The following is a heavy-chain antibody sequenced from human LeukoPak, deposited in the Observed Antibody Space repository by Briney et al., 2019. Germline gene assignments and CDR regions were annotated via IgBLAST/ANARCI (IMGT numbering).Heavy chain of an antibody. CDR1: GFTFSSYE. CDR3: ATGCSGGGCYYFFDY. Sequence: GGSLRLSCAASGFTFSSYEMNWVRQAPGKGLEWVSYISSSGSTIYYADSVKGRFTISRDNAKNSLYLQMNSLRAEDTAVYYCATGCSGGGCYYFFDYWGQGTLVTVSS. V-gene: IGHV3-48*03. D-gene: IGHD2-15*01. J-gene: IGHJ4*02. CDR2: ISSSGSTI.